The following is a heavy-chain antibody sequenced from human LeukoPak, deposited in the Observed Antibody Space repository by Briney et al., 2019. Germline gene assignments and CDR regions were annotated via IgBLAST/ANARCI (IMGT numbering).Heavy chain of an antibody. J-gene: IGHJ4*02. V-gene: IGHV1-2*02. Sequence: ASGKVSCKASGYTFTGYYMHWVRQAPGQGLEWMGWINPNSGGTNYAQKFQGRVTMTRDTSISTAYMELSRLRSDDTAVYYCARVGYFDLSRFDYWGQGTLVTVSS. CDR3: ARVGYFDLSRFDY. CDR2: INPNSGGT. CDR1: GYTFTGYY. D-gene: IGHD3-9*01.